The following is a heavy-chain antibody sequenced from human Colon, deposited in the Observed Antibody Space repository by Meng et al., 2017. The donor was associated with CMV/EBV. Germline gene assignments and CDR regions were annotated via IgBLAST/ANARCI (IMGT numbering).Heavy chain of an antibody. CDR1: GDSIRSYY. J-gene: IGHJ6*02. CDR2: IFSGGSP. V-gene: IGHV4-59*01. CDR3: ARERGVDGDYSYGMDI. Sequence: GSLRLSCTVSGDSIRSYYWTWIRQSPGKGLEFIGHIFSGGSPNYNPSLNSRVTISVDMSKNQVSLSLTAVTAADTAVYYCARERGVDGDYSYGMDIWGHGTTVTVSS. D-gene: IGHD2-2*01.